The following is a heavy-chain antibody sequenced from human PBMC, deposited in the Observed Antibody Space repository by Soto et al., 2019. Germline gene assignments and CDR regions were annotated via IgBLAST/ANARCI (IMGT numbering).Heavy chain of an antibody. J-gene: IGHJ4*02. V-gene: IGHV3-74*01. Sequence: EVQLVESGGGLVQPGGSLRLSCAASGFTFSSYWMHWVGKAPGKGLVWVSRINSDGSSTSSADSVKGRFTISRDNAKNTLYQQMNSLRAEDTAVYYCARAWAVAGTPGYWGQGTLVTVSS. CDR1: GFTFSSYW. D-gene: IGHD6-19*01. CDR2: INSDGSST. CDR3: ARAWAVAGTPGY.